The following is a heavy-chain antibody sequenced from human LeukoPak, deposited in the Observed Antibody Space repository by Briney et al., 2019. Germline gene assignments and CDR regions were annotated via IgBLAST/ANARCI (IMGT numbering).Heavy chain of an antibody. Sequence: SETLSLTCTVSGGSIRSGSYYWSWIRQPAGKGLEWIGRIYTSGSTNYNPSLKSRVTISVDTSKNQFSLKLSSVTAADTAVYYCARGGGGWYSDYWGQGTLVTVSS. V-gene: IGHV4-61*02. CDR2: IYTSGST. CDR3: ARGGGGWYSDY. D-gene: IGHD6-19*01. CDR1: GGSIRSGSYY. J-gene: IGHJ4*02.